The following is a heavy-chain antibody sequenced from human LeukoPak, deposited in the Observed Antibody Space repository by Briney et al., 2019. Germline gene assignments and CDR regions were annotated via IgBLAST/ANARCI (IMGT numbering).Heavy chain of an antibody. D-gene: IGHD6-19*01. CDR2: ISGSGGST. Sequence: GGSLRLSCAASGFTSSSYAMSWVRQAPGKGLEWVSAISGSGGSTYYADSVKGRFTISRDNSKNTLYLQMNSLRAEGTAVYYCAKPGIAVAGTGDWGQGTLVTVSS. V-gene: IGHV3-23*01. J-gene: IGHJ4*02. CDR1: GFTSSSYA. CDR3: AKPGIAVAGTGD.